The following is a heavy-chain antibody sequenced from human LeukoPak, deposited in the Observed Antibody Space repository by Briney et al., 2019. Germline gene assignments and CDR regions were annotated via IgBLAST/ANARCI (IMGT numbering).Heavy chain of an antibody. J-gene: IGHJ4*02. D-gene: IGHD3-22*01. CDR2: IGTAGDT. V-gene: IGHV3-13*01. Sequence: GGSLRLSCAASGFTFSSYDMHWVRQATGKGLEWVSAIGTAGDTYYPGSVKGRFTISRENAKNSLYLQMNSLRAGDTAVYYCARGRAGYYYDSSGYYYYDYWDQGTLVTVSS. CDR3: ARGRAGYYYDSSGYYYYDY. CDR1: GFTFSSYD.